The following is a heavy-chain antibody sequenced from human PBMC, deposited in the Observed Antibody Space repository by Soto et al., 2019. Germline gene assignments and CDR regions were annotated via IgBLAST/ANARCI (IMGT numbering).Heavy chain of an antibody. CDR3: ARSTRYYHDSSGYYPFDY. CDR1: VYSFTGYY. J-gene: IGHJ4*02. V-gene: IGHV1-2*02. CDR2: INPNSGGT. Sequence: XSVKVSCQASVYSFTGYYMHWVRQAPGQGLEWMGWINPNSGGTNYAQKFQGRVTMTRDTSISTAYMELSRLRSDDTAVYYCARSTRYYHDSSGYYPFDYWGQGTLVTVSS. D-gene: IGHD3-22*01.